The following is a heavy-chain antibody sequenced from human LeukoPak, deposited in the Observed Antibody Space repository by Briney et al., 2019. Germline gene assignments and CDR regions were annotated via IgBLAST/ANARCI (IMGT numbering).Heavy chain of an antibody. CDR2: ISGGDIST. V-gene: IGHV3-23*01. D-gene: IGHD2-15*01. CDR1: GFTFSTYA. Sequence: GGSLRLSCPASGFTFSTYAMSWVRQAPGKGLEWVSTISGGDISTYYADSVKGRFTISRDNSKNTLYLQMNSLRAEDTAIYYCAKSGLNRFDYWGQGTLVTVSS. J-gene: IGHJ4*02. CDR3: AKSGLNRFDY.